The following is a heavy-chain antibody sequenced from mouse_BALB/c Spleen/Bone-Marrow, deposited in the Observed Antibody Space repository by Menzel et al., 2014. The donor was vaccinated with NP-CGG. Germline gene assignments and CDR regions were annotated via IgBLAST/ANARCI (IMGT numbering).Heavy chain of an antibody. CDR3: ARDMGGLLFDY. V-gene: IGHV7-3*02. D-gene: IGHD2-3*01. CDR2: IRNKANGYTT. Sequence: EVQLVESGGGLVQPGGSLRLSCATSGFTFTDDYMNWVRQPPGKALEWLGFIRNKANGYTTEYSASVKGRFTISRDNSQSILYLQMNTLRAEDSATYYCARDMGGLLFDYWGQGTTLTVSS. CDR1: GFTFTDDY. J-gene: IGHJ2*01.